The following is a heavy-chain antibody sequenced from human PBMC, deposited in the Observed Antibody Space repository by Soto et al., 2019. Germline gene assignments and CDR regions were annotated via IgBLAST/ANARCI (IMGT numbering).Heavy chain of an antibody. CDR2: ISWNSGSI. V-gene: IGHV3-9*01. J-gene: IGHJ4*02. CDR3: AKAIGPFFGELPGLSFDY. Sequence: VQLVESGGGLVQPGRSLRLSCAASGFTFDDYAMHWVRQAPGKGLEWVSGISWNSGSIGYADSVKGRFTISRDNAKNSLYLQMNSLRAEDTALYYCAKAIGPFFGELPGLSFDYWGQGTLVTVSS. D-gene: IGHD3-10*01. CDR1: GFTFDDYA.